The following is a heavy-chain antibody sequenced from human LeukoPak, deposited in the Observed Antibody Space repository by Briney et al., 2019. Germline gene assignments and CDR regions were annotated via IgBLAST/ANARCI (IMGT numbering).Heavy chain of an antibody. D-gene: IGHD6-19*01. Sequence: KSSETLSLTCTVSGGSISSYYWSWIRQPPGKGLEWIGYIYYSGSTNYNPSLKSRVTISVDTSKNHFSLKLSSVTAADTALYYCAREYPNSSAWSSDYWGQGTLVTVSS. J-gene: IGHJ4*02. V-gene: IGHV4-59*12. CDR3: AREYPNSSAWSSDY. CDR1: GGSISSYY. CDR2: IYYSGST.